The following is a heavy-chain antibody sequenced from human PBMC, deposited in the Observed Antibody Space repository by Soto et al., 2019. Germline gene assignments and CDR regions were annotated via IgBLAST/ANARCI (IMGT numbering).Heavy chain of an antibody. CDR1: GGSFSGYY. D-gene: IGHD2-15*01. CDR2: INHSGST. Sequence: SETLSLTCAVYGGSFSGYYWSWIRQPPGKGLEWIGEINHSGSTNYNPSLKSRVTISVDTSKNQFSLKLSSVTAADTAVYYCARFKSTPYYYYYMDVWGKGTTVTVSS. CDR3: ARFKSTPYYYYYMDV. J-gene: IGHJ6*03. V-gene: IGHV4-34*01.